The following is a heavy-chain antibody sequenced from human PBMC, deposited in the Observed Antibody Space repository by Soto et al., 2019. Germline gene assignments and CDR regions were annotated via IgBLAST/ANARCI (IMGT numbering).Heavy chain of an antibody. J-gene: IGHJ4*02. CDR2: IIPLFGTA. Sequence: VASVKFSCKASGGTFSTYAIDWVRQAPGQGLEWMGGIIPLFGTAKYAQNFQGRITITADESTNTAYMELRSLRSQDTAVYYCARGVHYDSSGYYYFYWGQGTLVTVSS. V-gene: IGHV1-69*13. CDR1: GGTFSTYA. D-gene: IGHD3-22*01. CDR3: ARGVHYDSSGYYYFY.